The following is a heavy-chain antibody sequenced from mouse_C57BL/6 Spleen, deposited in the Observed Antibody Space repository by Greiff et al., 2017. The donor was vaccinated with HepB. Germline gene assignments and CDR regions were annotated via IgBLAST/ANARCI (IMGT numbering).Heavy chain of an antibody. D-gene: IGHD3-2*02. J-gene: IGHJ2*01. CDR2: IWGGGST. CDR3: AKRDSSGDGYVDY. CDR1: GFSFTSYG. Sequence: VQLQQSGPGLVAPSQRLSITCTVSGFSFTSYGVDWVRQPPGKGLEWLGVIWGGGSTNYNSALMSRLSISKDNSKSQVFLKMNSLQTDDTAMYYCAKRDSSGDGYVDYWGQGTTLTVSS. V-gene: IGHV2-9*01.